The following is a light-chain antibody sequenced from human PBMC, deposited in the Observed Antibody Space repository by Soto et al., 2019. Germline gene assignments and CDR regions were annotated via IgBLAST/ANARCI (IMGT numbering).Light chain of an antibody. V-gene: IGKV3-11*01. CDR1: QSVNSN. Sequence: EIVLTQSPATLSLSPGERAALSCRASQSVNSNLAWYQQKPGQAPMLLIYDASSSATGIPARFSGSGSGTDLTLTISSLEPEDFAVYYCQQRSNWPPWTFGQGTKVEIK. J-gene: IGKJ1*01. CDR3: QQRSNWPPWT. CDR2: DAS.